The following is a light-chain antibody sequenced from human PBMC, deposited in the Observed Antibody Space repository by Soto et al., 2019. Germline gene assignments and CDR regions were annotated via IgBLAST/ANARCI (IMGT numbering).Light chain of an antibody. V-gene: IGKV3-15*01. CDR1: QSVSSN. Sequence: EIVMPQSPATLSVSPCERATRSCRASQSVSSNLAWYQQKPGQAPRLLIYGASTRATGIPARFSGSGSGTEFTLTISSLQSEDVALYYCQQYSNWPPAITFGQGTRLEIK. J-gene: IGKJ5*01. CDR3: QQYSNWPPAIT. CDR2: GAS.